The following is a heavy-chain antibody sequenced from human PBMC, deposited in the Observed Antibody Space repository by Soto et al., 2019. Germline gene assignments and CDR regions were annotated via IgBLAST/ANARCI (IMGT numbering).Heavy chain of an antibody. V-gene: IGHV3-30*18. D-gene: IGHD2-15*01. CDR3: AKDRGGYCIGGTCFPTYFFDY. CDR1: GFTFSSYA. Sequence: QVQLVESGGGVVQPGRSLRLSCAASGFTFSSYAMHWVRQAPGKGLAWVALISYDGSNQYSADSVKGRFTISRDSSKNTLKLQMNRLRTDDTAVYYCAKDRGGYCIGGTCFPTYFFDYWGQGTLVTVSS. CDR2: ISYDGSNQ. J-gene: IGHJ4*02.